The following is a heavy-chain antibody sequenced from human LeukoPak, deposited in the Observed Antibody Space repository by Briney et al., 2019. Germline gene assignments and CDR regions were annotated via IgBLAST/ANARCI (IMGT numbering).Heavy chain of an antibody. J-gene: IGHJ4*02. CDR3: AREGGSGWFIDY. Sequence: ASVKVSCKASGGTFSSYAISWVRQAPGQGLEWMGGIIPIFGTANYAQKFQGRVTITADKSTSTAYMELSSLRSEDTAVYYCAREGGSGWFIDYWGQGTLVTVSS. D-gene: IGHD6-19*01. CDR1: GGTFSSYA. CDR2: IIPIFGTA. V-gene: IGHV1-69*06.